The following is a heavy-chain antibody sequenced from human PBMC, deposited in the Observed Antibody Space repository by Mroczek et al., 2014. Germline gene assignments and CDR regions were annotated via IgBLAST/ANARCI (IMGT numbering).Heavy chain of an antibody. CDR3: ASAPTGSAGVFDY. D-gene: IGHD2-15*01. V-gene: IGHV4-59*01. Sequence: QVQLQESGPGLVKPSETLSLTCTVSGGSISSYYWSWIRQPPGKGLEWIGYIYYSGSTNYNPSLKSRVTISVDTSKNQFSLKLSSVTAADTAVYYCASAPTGSAGVFDYWGQGTLVTVSS. CDR2: IYYSGST. J-gene: IGHJ4*02. CDR1: GGSISSYY.